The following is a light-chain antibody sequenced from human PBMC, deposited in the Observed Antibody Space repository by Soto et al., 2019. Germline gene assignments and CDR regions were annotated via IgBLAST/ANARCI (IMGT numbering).Light chain of an antibody. CDR3: CSYAGSTTPAV. V-gene: IGLV2-8*01. Sequence: QSALTQPPSASGSPGQSVTISCTGTSSDVGGYNYVSWYQQHPGKAPKLMIYEVSKRPSGVPDRFSGSKSGNTASLTVSGLQAEDEADYSCCSYAGSTTPAVFGGGTQLTVL. CDR2: EVS. J-gene: IGLJ7*01. CDR1: SSDVGGYNY.